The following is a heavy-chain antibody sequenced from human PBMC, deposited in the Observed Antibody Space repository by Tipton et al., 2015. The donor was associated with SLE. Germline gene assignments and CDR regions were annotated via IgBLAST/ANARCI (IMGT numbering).Heavy chain of an antibody. CDR1: GGSISSYS. CDR3: ARGGRFLGWLTY. J-gene: IGHJ4*02. V-gene: IGHV4-59*12. CDR2: IYYSGST. D-gene: IGHD3-3*01. Sequence: GLVKPSETLSLTCTVSGGSISSYSWSWIRQPPGKGLEWIGYIYYSGSTNYSPSLKSRVTISVDTSKNQFPLKLSSVTAADTAVYYCARGGRFLGWLTYWDQGTLVTVSS.